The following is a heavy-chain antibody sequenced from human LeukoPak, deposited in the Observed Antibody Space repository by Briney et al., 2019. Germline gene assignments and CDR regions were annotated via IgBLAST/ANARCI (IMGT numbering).Heavy chain of an antibody. J-gene: IGHJ6*03. V-gene: IGHV4-39*07. Sequence: SETLSLTCTVSGGSISSSSYYWGWIRQPPGKGLEWIGSIYYSGSTYYNPSLKSRVTISGDTSKKQFSLKLSSVTAADTAVYYCASGQQEWDYFYYLDVWGKGTTVTVSS. CDR1: GGSISSSSYY. D-gene: IGHD1/OR15-1a*01. CDR2: IYYSGST. CDR3: ASGQQEWDYFYYLDV.